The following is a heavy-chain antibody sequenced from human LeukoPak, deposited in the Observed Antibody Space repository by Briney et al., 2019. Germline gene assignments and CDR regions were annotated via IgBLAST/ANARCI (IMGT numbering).Heavy chain of an antibody. Sequence: GGSLRLSCAASGFTFSDYNMRWIRQAPGKGLEWVSSISRSGSTKYYADSVKGRFTISRDNAKKSLYLQMNSLRAEDTALYHCARARSSSWYDWFDPWGQGTLVTVSS. V-gene: IGHV3-11*01. D-gene: IGHD6-13*01. CDR2: ISRSGSTK. CDR1: GFTFSDYN. CDR3: ARARSSSWYDWFDP. J-gene: IGHJ5*02.